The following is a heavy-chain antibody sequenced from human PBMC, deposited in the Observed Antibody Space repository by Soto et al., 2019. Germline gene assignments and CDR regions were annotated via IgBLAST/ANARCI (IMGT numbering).Heavy chain of an antibody. CDR2: ISGSGGST. Sequence: SGGSLRLSCAASGFTFSSYAMSWVRQAPGKGLEWVSAISGSGGSTYYADSVKGRFTISRDNSKNTLYVQMNSLRVEDTAVYYCAKDRYDFWSGYYGGHFDSWGQGMLVTVSS. D-gene: IGHD3-3*01. J-gene: IGHJ4*02. CDR3: AKDRYDFWSGYYGGHFDS. V-gene: IGHV3-23*01. CDR1: GFTFSSYA.